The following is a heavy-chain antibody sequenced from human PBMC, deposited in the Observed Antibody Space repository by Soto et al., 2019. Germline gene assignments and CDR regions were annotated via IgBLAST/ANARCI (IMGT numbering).Heavy chain of an antibody. D-gene: IGHD4-17*01. CDR1: GYTFSNFG. Sequence: ASVKVSCKASGYTFSNFGISWVRQAPGEGLEWMGIINPSGGSTSYAQKFQGRVTMTRDTSTSTVYMELSSLRSEDTAVYYCARATVTTLPPFDYWGQGTLVTVSS. CDR2: INPSGGST. V-gene: IGHV1-46*03. CDR3: ARATVTTLPPFDY. J-gene: IGHJ4*02.